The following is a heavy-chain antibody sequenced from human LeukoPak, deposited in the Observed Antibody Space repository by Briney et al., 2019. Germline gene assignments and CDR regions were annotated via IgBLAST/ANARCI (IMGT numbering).Heavy chain of an antibody. CDR2: IRSKTNGGTT. CDR3: AKDYYGSGSYYPSLLGYYYYGMDV. J-gene: IGHJ6*02. Sequence: PGGSLRLSCAASGFTFSNAWMTWVRQAPGKGLEWVGRIRSKTNGGTTDYAAPVIGRFTISRDDSENTLYLQMNSLRAEDTAVYYCAKDYYGSGSYYPSLLGYYYYGMDVWGQGTTVTVSS. CDR1: GFTFSNAW. V-gene: IGHV3-15*01. D-gene: IGHD3-10*01.